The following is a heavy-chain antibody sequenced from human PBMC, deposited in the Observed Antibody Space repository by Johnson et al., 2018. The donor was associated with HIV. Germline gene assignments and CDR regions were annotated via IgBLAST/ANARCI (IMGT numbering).Heavy chain of an antibody. V-gene: IGHV3-74*02. J-gene: IGHJ3*01. CDR1: GFIFRNYW. CDR2: IYSDGTDT. D-gene: IGHD6-19*01. Sequence: EVQLVESGGGLIQPGGSLRLSCAASGFIFRNYWMYWVRQAPGKGLVWVARIYSDGTDTAYADSVKGRFPISRDNAKKTLYLQMNSLRAEDTAVYYCARKQWLEIPSDALDVWGQGTMVTFAS. CDR3: ARKQWLEIPSDALDV.